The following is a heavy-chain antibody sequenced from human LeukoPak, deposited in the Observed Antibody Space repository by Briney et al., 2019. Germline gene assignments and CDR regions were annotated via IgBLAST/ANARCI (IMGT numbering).Heavy chain of an antibody. Sequence: PSETLSLTCAVSGVSFNDYYWCWVRQPPGKGLEWIGEINHSGYTNDSPSLKSRVTISIDASRKQFSLNLRSVTVADTAVYYCTRTTTGHDYWGQGTLVTVSS. V-gene: IGHV4-34*01. CDR3: TRTTTGHDY. CDR2: INHSGYT. CDR1: GVSFNDYY. J-gene: IGHJ4*02. D-gene: IGHD4-17*01.